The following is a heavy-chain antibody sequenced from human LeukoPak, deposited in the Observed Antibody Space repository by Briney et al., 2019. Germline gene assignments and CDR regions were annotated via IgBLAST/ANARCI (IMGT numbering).Heavy chain of an antibody. D-gene: IGHD3-22*01. CDR3: AREFKEYYYDSSGYWPNFDY. CDR2: ISSSSSTI. CDR1: GFTFSSYS. V-gene: IGHV3-48*04. Sequence: GGSLRLSCAASGFTFSSYSMNWVRQAPGKGLEWVSYISSSSSTIYYADSVKGRFTISRDNAKNSLYLQMNSLRAEDTAVYYCAREFKEYYYDSSGYWPNFDYWGQGTLVTVSS. J-gene: IGHJ4*02.